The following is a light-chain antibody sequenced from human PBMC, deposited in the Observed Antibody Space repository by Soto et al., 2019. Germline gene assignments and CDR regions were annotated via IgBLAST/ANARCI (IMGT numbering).Light chain of an antibody. CDR3: QVWDTGSNHRV. V-gene: IGLV3-21*02. Sequence: SYVLTQSPSVSVAPGQTARITCGGNNIGSKSVHWYQQKPGQAPVLVVYDDSDWPSGIPERFSGSSSGSTATLTIGGVEAGDEADYFCQVWDTGSNHRVFGGGTKVTVL. CDR1: NIGSKS. CDR2: DDS. J-gene: IGLJ2*01.